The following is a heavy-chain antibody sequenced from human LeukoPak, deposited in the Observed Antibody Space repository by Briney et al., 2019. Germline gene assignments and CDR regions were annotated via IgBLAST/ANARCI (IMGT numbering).Heavy chain of an antibody. J-gene: IGHJ4*02. CDR3: ARDEKPAGWYPHALDY. CDR2: ISSSSSYI. Sequence: GGSLRLSCAASGFTFSSYSMNWVRQAPGKGLEWVSSISSSSSYIYYADSVKGRFTISRDNAKNSLYLQMNSLRAEDTAVYYCARDEKPAGWYPHALDYWGQGTLVTVSS. V-gene: IGHV3-21*01. CDR1: GFTFSSYS. D-gene: IGHD6-19*01.